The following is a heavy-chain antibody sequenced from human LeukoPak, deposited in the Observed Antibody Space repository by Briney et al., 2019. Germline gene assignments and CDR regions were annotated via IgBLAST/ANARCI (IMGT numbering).Heavy chain of an antibody. CDR1: GYSFTSYW. V-gene: IGHV5-51*01. J-gene: IGHJ3*02. CDR2: IYPGDSDT. Sequence: GESLQISCQGSGYSFTSYWIGWVRRMPGKGLEWMGIIYPGDSDTRYSPSFQGQVTISADKSISTAYLQWSSLKASDTAMYYCARLPEDCSGGSCYPDAFDIWGQGTMVTVSS. D-gene: IGHD2-15*01. CDR3: ARLPEDCSGGSCYPDAFDI.